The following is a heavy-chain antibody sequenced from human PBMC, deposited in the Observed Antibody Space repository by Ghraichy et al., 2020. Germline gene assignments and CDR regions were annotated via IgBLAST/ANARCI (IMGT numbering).Heavy chain of an antibody. CDR1: GGSISSGGYS. Sequence: SETLSLTCAVSGGSISSGGYSWSWIRQPPGKGLEWIGYIYHSGSTYYNPSLKSRVTISVDRSKNQFSLKLSSVTAADTAVYYCARGRRGSRVRITIFGVDMTNWFDPWGQGTLVTVSS. D-gene: IGHD3-3*01. CDR3: ARGRRGSRVRITIFGVDMTNWFDP. J-gene: IGHJ5*02. CDR2: IYHSGST. V-gene: IGHV4-30-2*01.